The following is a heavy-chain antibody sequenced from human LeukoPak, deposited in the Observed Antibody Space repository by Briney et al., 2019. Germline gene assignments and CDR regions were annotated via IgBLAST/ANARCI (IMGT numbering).Heavy chain of an antibody. J-gene: IGHJ4*02. V-gene: IGHV3-23*01. CDR2: VSNGGRT. D-gene: IGHD1-26*01. CDR1: GFTFSSYA. CDR3: AKESPYAVGLTGRVYYFDY. Sequence: PGGSLRLSCAASGFTFSSYAISWVRQAPGKGLEWVSAVSNGGRTYYADSVKGRFTISRDNSKSTIHLQMNSLRAEDTAVYYCAKESPYAVGLTGRVYYFDYWGQGALVTASS.